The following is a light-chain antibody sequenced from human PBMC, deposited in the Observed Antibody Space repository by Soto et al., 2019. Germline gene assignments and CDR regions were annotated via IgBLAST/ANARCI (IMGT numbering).Light chain of an antibody. CDR2: DVS. Sequence: EIVLTQSPATLSSSPGERATLSCRASQSVSSTSFTWLQQKPGQAPRLLIYDVSTRATGIPARFTGSGSGTDFTLTISSLEPEDFAVYYCHQRSRWPRTFGQGTRLEMK. J-gene: IGKJ2*01. V-gene: IGKV3-11*01. CDR1: QSVSSTS. CDR3: HQRSRWPRT.